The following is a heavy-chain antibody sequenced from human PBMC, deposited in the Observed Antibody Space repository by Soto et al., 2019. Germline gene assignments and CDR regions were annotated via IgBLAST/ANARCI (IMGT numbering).Heavy chain of an antibody. J-gene: IGHJ4*02. CDR3: AKDSASVLFWSGYQNY. CDR1: GFTFSSYG. D-gene: IGHD3-3*01. CDR2: ISYDGSNK. Sequence: GGSLRLSCAAYGFTFSSYGMHWVRQAPGKGLEWVAVISYDGSNKYYADSVKGRFTISRDNSKNTLYLQMNSLGAEDTAVYYCAKDSASVLFWSGYQNYWGQGTLVTVSS. V-gene: IGHV3-30*18.